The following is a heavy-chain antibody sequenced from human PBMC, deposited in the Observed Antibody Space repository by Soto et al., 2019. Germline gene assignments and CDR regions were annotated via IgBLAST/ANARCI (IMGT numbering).Heavy chain of an antibody. CDR2: ISDNGERT. D-gene: IGHD6-13*01. Sequence: PGGSLRLSCAASGFTFSNYAMSWVRQAPGTGLEWVSAISDNGERTHYADSVKGRFSISRDNSKNTLDLQMNSLRVEDTAVYFCAKVVEQQLLRVALDCWGLGILVTVSS. V-gene: IGHV3-23*01. J-gene: IGHJ4*02. CDR1: GFTFSNYA. CDR3: AKVVEQQLLRVALDC.